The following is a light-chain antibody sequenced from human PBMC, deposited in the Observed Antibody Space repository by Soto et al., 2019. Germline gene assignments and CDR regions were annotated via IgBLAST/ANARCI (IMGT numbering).Light chain of an antibody. CDR2: KAS. CDR3: QQYNSHPYA. V-gene: IGKV1-5*03. Sequence: DIQMTQSPSTVSTSVEDRVTITCRASQSISIWLAWYQQKPGKVPSLLIYKASSLQTGVSPRFSGSGSGTEFTLTISSLQPDDFATYYCQQYNSHPYAFGQGTKLVMK. J-gene: IGKJ2*01. CDR1: QSISIW.